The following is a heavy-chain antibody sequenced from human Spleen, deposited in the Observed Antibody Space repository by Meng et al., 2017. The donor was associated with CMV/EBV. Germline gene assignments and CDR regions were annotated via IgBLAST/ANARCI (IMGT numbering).Heavy chain of an antibody. CDR1: GFTFSNYW. V-gene: IGHV3-66*02. Sequence: GESLKISCAASGFTFSNYWMSWVRQAPGKGLEWVSVLYSGGGAYYADSLRGRFTIFRDSSKNTLYLQMNSLRAEDTAVYYCATASGDYSDSSGFPNWGQGTRVTAPQ. CDR2: LYSGGGA. J-gene: IGHJ4*02. D-gene: IGHD3-22*01. CDR3: ATASGDYSDSSGFPN.